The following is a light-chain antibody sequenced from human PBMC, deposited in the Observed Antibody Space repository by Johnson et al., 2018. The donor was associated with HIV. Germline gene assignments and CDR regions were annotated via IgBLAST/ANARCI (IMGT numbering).Light chain of an antibody. CDR2: DNN. CDR3: GTWESSRSAGLNV. V-gene: IGLV1-51*01. CDR1: SSNIGNNY. J-gene: IGLJ1*01. Sequence: QSVLTQPPPVSAAPGQKVTISCSGSSSNIGNNYVSWYQQVPGTAHKLLIYDNNKRPSGIPDRFSGSKSGTSATLGITGLQTGDQADYDCGTWESSRSAGLNVFGTGTKVTVL.